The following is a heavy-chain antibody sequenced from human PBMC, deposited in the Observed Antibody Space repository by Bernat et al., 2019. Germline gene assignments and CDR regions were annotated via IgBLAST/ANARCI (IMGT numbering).Heavy chain of an antibody. CDR2: ISYDGSNK. CDR1: GFTFSSYA. J-gene: IGHJ5*02. Sequence: QVQLVESGGGVVQPGRSLRLACAASGFTFSSYAMHWVRQAPGKGLEWVAVISYDGSNKYSADSVKGRFTISRYNSKNTLYLQMNSLRAEDTAVYYCARIGTGRPFDPWGQGTLVTVSS. D-gene: IGHD6-13*01. CDR3: ARIGTGRPFDP. V-gene: IGHV3-30-3*01.